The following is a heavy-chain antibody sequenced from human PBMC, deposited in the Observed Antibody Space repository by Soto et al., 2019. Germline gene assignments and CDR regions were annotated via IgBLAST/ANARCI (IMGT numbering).Heavy chain of an antibody. D-gene: IGHD3-10*01. V-gene: IGHV4-39*01. CDR2: IYYSGET. CDR3: VRGGRYYMQETYYFDY. Sequence: QLQLQESGPGLVKPSETLSLTCTVSGGSISSSGYYWGWIRQPPGKGLEWIGSIYYSGETYFYPSLRSRVTISVDTSKNQFSLKLSSVTAADTAMYYCVRGGRYYMQETYYFDYWGQGTLVTVSS. J-gene: IGHJ4*02. CDR1: GGSISSSGYY.